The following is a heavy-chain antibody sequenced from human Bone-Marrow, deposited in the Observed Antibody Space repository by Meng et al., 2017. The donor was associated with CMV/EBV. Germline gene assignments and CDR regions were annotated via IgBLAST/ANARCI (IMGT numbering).Heavy chain of an antibody. J-gene: IGHJ6*02. Sequence: GESLKISCAASGFTFSNSDMNWVRQAPGKGLEWVSGVSWNGSRTHYADSVKGRFTISRDNAKNTLYLQMNSLRAEDTAVYYCARAVVVVPAAISSYYGMDVWGQGTTVTVSS. CDR2: VSWNGSRT. D-gene: IGHD2-2*01. CDR3: ARAVVVVPAAISSYYGMDV. CDR1: GFTFSNSD. V-gene: IGHV3-19*01.